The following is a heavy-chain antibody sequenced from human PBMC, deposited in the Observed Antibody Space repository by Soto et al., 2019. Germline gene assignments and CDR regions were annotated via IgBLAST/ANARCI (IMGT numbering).Heavy chain of an antibody. CDR3: AGMNGGDYARGDY. J-gene: IGHJ4*02. CDR1: GGSISSSNG. D-gene: IGHD4-17*01. CDR2: IYHSGST. V-gene: IGHV4-4*02. Sequence: QVQLQESGPGLVKPSGNLSLTCAVSGGSISSSNGWSWVRQPPGKGLEWIGEIYHSGSTNHNPSLKSRVTISVNKSKNQFSLKLSSVTTADTAVYYCAGMNGGDYARGDYWGQGTLVTVSS.